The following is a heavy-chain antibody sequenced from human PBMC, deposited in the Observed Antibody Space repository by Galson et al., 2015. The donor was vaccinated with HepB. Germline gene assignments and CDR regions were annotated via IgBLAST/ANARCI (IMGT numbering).Heavy chain of an antibody. CDR3: ARDLLGYYDN. CDR1: GDTFSSAA. CDR2: IIPAFGIA. J-gene: IGHJ4*02. V-gene: IGHV1-69*13. Sequence: SVKVSCKASGDTFSSAAISWVRQAPGQGVEWVGGIIPAFGIAKYAQKFQGRVAVTADESTRTSYMEVSSLRPEDTAVFYCARDLLGYYDNWGQGTLVIVSS.